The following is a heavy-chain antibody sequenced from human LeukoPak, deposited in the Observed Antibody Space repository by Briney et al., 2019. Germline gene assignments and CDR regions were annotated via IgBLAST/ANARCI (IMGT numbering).Heavy chain of an antibody. Sequence: HPGGSLRLSCAASGFTFRSYGMHWVRQAPGKGLEWVAFIRYDGNNKYYADSVKGRFTISRDNSKNTVYLQMNSLRAEDTAVYYCAKDPTHFRVWDDYDNTRLNSWGQGTLVTVSS. J-gene: IGHJ4*02. CDR2: IRYDGNNK. CDR1: GFTFRSYG. D-gene: IGHD3-22*01. CDR3: AKDPTHFRVWDDYDNTRLNS. V-gene: IGHV3-30*02.